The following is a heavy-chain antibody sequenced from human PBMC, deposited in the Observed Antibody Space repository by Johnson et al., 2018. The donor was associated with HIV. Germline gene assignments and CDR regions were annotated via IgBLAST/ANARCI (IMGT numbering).Heavy chain of an antibody. CDR1: GFSIRNFW. CDR3: ARDELYRMYALTALDI. CDR2: IKEDGSEK. Sequence: LRLSCAVSGFSIRNFWMTWVRQAPGKGLEWVANIKEDGSEKNYVDSVKGRFTISRDNAKNSLYLQMNSLRAEDTAKYYCARDELYRMYALTALDIWGQGTMVIVSS. D-gene: IGHD2-15*01. V-gene: IGHV3-7*05. J-gene: IGHJ3*02.